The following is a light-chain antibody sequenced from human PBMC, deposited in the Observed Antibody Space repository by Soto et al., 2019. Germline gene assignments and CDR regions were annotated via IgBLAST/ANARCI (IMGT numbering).Light chain of an antibody. CDR2: VDSDGSH. Sequence: QLVVTQSPSASASLGASVRLTCTLSSGHSSYAIAWHQQQPEKGPRYLMKVDSDGSHIKGDGIPDRFSGSSSGAARYLTISSLQSEDEADYYCQTWGTGTWVFGGGTKLTVL. J-gene: IGLJ3*02. V-gene: IGLV4-69*01. CDR3: QTWGTGTWV. CDR1: SGHSSYA.